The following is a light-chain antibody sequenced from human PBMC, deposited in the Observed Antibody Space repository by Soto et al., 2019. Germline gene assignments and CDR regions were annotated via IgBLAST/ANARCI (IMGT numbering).Light chain of an antibody. J-gene: IGKJ1*01. CDR2: KAS. CDR1: QSINRW. CDR3: QHYTRHSEA. Sequence: DVHITQSPSTLSSAFGDIGTITGRASQSINRWFAWYQQKTGKAHKLLIYKASTLKSGVPSRFSGSGSGTEFTLTISSLQPDDFATYYCQHYTRHSEASGQPTKVDLK. V-gene: IGKV1-5*03.